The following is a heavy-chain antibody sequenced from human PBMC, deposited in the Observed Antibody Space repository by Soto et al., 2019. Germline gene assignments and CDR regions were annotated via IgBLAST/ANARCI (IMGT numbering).Heavy chain of an antibody. J-gene: IGHJ3*02. D-gene: IGHD3-3*01. CDR2: INPSSGST. CDR3: ARGFPIDAFDI. CDR1: GYTFTNYY. V-gene: IGHV1-46*04. Sequence: ASVKVSCKTSGYTFTNYYMHWVRQAPGQGLEWMGIINPSSGSTNYAQKLQGRVTMTRDRSTSTIYMELSSLRSEDTAVYYCARGFPIDAFDIWGQGTMVTVS.